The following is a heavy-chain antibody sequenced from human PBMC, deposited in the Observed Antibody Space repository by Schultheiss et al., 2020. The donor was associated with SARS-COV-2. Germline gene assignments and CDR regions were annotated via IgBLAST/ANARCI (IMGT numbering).Heavy chain of an antibody. D-gene: IGHD3-22*01. CDR1: GFTFSSYW. Sequence: GGSLRLSCAGSGFTFSSYWMHWVRQAPGKGLEWVAVISYDGSNKYYADSVKGRFTISRDNAKNSLYLQMNSLRAEDTALYYCAKASNYYDSSGYYLDYWGQGTLVTVSS. CDR3: AKASNYYDSSGYYLDY. V-gene: IGHV3-30*18. J-gene: IGHJ4*02. CDR2: ISYDGSNK.